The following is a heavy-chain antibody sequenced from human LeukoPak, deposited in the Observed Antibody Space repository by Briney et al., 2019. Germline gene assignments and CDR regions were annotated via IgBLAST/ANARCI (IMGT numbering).Heavy chain of an antibody. V-gene: IGHV4-38-2*02. D-gene: IGHD2-15*01. CDR3: ARAADCSGGSCGGTGYYYYHVDV. CDR1: GYSISSGYY. J-gene: IGHJ6*03. CDR2: IYHSGST. Sequence: SETLSLTCTVSGYSISSGYYWGWIRQPPGKGLEWIGSIYHSGSTYYNPSLKSRVTISVDTSKNQFSLKLSSVTAADTAVYYCARAADCSGGSCGGTGYYYYHVDVWGKGTTVTVSS.